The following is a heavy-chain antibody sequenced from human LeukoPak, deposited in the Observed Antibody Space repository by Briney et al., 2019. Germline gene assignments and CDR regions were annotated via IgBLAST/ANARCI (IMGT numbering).Heavy chain of an antibody. CDR3: AVPFNEGPYSGSYQGRAFDI. CDR2: IRSKANSYAT. V-gene: IGHV3-73*01. Sequence: GGSLRLSCAASGFTFSSYSMNWVRQASGKGLEWVGRIRSKANSYATADAASVKGRFTLSRDDSKNTAYVQMNSLRAEDTAVYYCAVPFNEGPYSGSYQGRAFDIWGQGTMVTVSS. CDR1: GFTFSSYS. J-gene: IGHJ3*02. D-gene: IGHD1-26*01.